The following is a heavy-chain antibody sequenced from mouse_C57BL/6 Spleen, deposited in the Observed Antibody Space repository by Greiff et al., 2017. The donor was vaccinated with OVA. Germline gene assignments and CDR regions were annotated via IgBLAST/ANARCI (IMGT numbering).Heavy chain of an antibody. CDR3: ARDRYYGSSYYAMDY. D-gene: IGHD1-1*01. Sequence: VQLQQSGPELVKPGASVKISCKASGYTFTDYYMNWVKQSHGKSLEWIGDINPNNGGTSYNQKFKGKATLTVDKSSSTAYMELRSLTSEDSAVDYCARDRYYGSSYYAMDYWGQGTSVTVSS. J-gene: IGHJ4*01. V-gene: IGHV1-26*01. CDR1: GYTFTDYY. CDR2: INPNNGGT.